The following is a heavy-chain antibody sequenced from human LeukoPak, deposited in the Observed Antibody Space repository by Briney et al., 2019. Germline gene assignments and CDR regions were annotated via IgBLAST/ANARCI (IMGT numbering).Heavy chain of an antibody. CDR2: ISYDGSNK. D-gene: IGHD6-13*01. V-gene: IGHV3-30*03. Sequence: GGSLRLSCAASGFTFSSYGMHWVRQAPGKGLEWVAVISYDGSNKYYADSVKGRFTISRDNSKNTLYLQMNSLRAEDTAVYYCAREVVAAAGRAFDYWGQGTLVTVSS. CDR1: GFTFSSYG. J-gene: IGHJ4*02. CDR3: AREVVAAAGRAFDY.